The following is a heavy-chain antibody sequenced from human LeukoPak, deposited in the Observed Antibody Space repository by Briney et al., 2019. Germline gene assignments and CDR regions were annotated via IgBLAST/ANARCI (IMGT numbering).Heavy chain of an antibody. CDR3: ARDLRAKY. J-gene: IGHJ1*01. V-gene: IGHV4-39*07. D-gene: IGHD4/OR15-4a*01. CDR1: GGSISSSSSY. Sequence: SETLSLTCTVSGGSISSSSSYWGWIRQPPGKGLEWIGYVHHSGRTNSNPSLGSRVTMSVDTSTSQLSLNLTSVTTADTAVYFCARDLRAKYWGQGTLVFVSS. CDR2: VHHSGRT.